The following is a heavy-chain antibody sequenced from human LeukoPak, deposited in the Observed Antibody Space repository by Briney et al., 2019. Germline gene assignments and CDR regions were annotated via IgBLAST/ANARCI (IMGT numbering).Heavy chain of an antibody. CDR3: ARVSSGYKFGY. D-gene: IGHD3-22*01. V-gene: IGHV4-59*01. CDR2: IYHSGST. Sequence: SETLSLTCTVSGGSISSYYWSWIRQPPGKGLEWIGYIYHSGSTNYNPSLKSRVTISVDTSKNQFSLKLSSVTAADTAVYYCARVSSGYKFGYWGQGTLVTVSS. J-gene: IGHJ4*02. CDR1: GGSISSYY.